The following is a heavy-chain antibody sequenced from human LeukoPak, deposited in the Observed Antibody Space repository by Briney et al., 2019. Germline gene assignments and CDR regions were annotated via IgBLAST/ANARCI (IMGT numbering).Heavy chain of an antibody. J-gene: IGHJ3*02. CDR3: ARDASPYDSSGYYDAFDI. Sequence: GGSLRLSCAASGFTFSSYWMIWVRQAPGKGLEWVANIKRDGSEKYYVDSVKGRFTISTDNAKNSLYLQMNSLRVEDTAVYHCARDASPYDSSGYYDAFDIWGQGAMVTVSS. CDR1: GFTFSSYW. V-gene: IGHV3-7*01. D-gene: IGHD3-22*01. CDR2: IKRDGSEK.